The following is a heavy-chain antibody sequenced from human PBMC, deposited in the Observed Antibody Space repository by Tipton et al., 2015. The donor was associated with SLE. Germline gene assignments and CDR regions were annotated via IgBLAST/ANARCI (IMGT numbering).Heavy chain of an antibody. Sequence: LRLSCAVYGGSFSGYYWSWIRQPPGKGLEWIGEINHSGSTNYNPSLEGRVTISEDRSKNQFSLTLWSVTAADTAVYYCARGELTAITTGGYFDYWGQGVPVTVSS. D-gene: IGHD4-11*01. CDR1: GGSFSGYY. J-gene: IGHJ4*02. CDR3: ARGELTAITTGGYFDY. CDR2: INHSGST. V-gene: IGHV4-34*01.